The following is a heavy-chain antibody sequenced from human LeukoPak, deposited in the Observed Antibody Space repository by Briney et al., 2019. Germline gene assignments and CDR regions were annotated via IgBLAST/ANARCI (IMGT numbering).Heavy chain of an antibody. CDR2: ISSSGSTI. CDR3: ARAGVATTHNWFDP. CDR1: GFTFSDYY. J-gene: IGHJ5*02. Sequence: GGSLRLSCAASGFTFSDYYMSWIRQAPGKGLEWVSYISSSGSTIYYADSVKGRFTISRDNAKNSLYLQMNSLRAEDTAVYYCARAGVATTHNWFDPWGQGTLVTVSS. V-gene: IGHV3-11*01. D-gene: IGHD5-12*01.